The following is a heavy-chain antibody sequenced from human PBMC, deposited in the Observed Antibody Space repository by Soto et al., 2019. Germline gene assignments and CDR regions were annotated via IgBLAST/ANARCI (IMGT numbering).Heavy chain of an antibody. CDR3: ARERSIFGVVTFDF. CDR1: GASLTNDY. V-gene: IGHV4-59*01. CDR2: IYHSGYT. Sequence: QVQLQESGPGLVRPSETLSLTCSVSGASLTNDYWNWIRQSPGKGLEWIGDIYHSGYTKYNPSFDGRVTISIDTSKNQFSLILTSVTAADTAVYYCARERSIFGVVTFDFWGQGTLVTVSS. D-gene: IGHD3-3*01. J-gene: IGHJ4*02.